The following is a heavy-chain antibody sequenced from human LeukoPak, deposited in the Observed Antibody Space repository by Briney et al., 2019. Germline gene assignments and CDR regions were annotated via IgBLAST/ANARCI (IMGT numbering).Heavy chain of an antibody. V-gene: IGHV3-21*01. CDR3: ARVGPPGSSWRYYYYMDV. J-gene: IGHJ6*03. CDR1: GFTFSSYS. CDR2: ISSSSSYI. D-gene: IGHD6-13*01. Sequence: GGSLRLSCAASGFTFSSYSMNWVRQAPGKGLEWVSSISSSSSYIYYADSVKGRFTISRDNAKNSLYLQMNSLRAEDTAVYYCARVGPPGSSWRYYYYMDVWGKGTTVTISS.